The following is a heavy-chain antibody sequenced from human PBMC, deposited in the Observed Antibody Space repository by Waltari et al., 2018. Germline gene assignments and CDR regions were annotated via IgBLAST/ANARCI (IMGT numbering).Heavy chain of an antibody. Sequence: TAYYIHWVRQAPGQGLEWMGWINVNSGVTNYAPKFHDRVTITTDTSIFTAYMELSRLTSDDTAVYFCARSWIQLAYDYWGQGTLVTVSS. D-gene: IGHD1-1*01. J-gene: IGHJ4*02. CDR3: ARSWIQLAYDY. V-gene: IGHV1-2*02. CDR2: INVNSGVT. CDR1: TAYY.